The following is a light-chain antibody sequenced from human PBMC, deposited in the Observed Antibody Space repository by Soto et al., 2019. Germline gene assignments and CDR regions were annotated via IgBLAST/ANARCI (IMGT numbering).Light chain of an antibody. CDR1: QTVSSS. CDR2: EAS. J-gene: IGKJ4*01. V-gene: IGKV3-11*01. Sequence: EIVLTQSPATLSLSPGERATLSCRASQTVSSSLAWYQQKPGQAPRLLIYEASNRATGIPARFSGSGSGADFPLTISSLEPEDFALYSCHQPINWPLTFGGGTKLEIK. CDR3: HQPINWPLT.